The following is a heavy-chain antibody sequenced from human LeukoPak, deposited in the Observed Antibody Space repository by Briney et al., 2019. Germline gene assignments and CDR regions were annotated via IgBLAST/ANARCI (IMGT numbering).Heavy chain of an antibody. J-gene: IGHJ2*01. V-gene: IGHV3-21*01. Sequence: PGGSLRLSCAASGFSLSSYNMNWVRQAPGKGLEWVSSISGTSRDIYYTDSVKGRFTISRDNAKNSLYLQMNSLTARNSAICFCARMNIDSIGWYFDLWGRGTLVTVSS. CDR1: GFSLSSYN. D-gene: IGHD4-11*01. CDR2: ISGTSRDI. CDR3: ARMNIDSIGWYFDL.